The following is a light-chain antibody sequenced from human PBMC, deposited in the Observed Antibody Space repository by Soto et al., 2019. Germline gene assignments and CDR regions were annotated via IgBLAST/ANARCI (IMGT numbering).Light chain of an antibody. J-gene: IGKJ1*01. V-gene: IGKV3-15*01. Sequence: EIVMTQSPATLSVSPGERATLSCRASQSVGSNLAWYQQKPGQAPRLLIYGASTRATGIPARFSGSGSGTEFNLTISSLKSEDFAIYFCQQYNNWPPDRTFGQGTNIEIK. CDR1: QSVGSN. CDR2: GAS. CDR3: QQYNNWPPDRT.